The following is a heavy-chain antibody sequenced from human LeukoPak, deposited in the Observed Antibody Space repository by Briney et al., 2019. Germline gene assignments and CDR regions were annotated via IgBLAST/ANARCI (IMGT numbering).Heavy chain of an antibody. CDR1: GYTFTGYY. D-gene: IGHD6-19*01. J-gene: IGHJ3*02. CDR3: ARGPRLDSSGWYYGAFDI. Sequence: ASVKVYCKASGYTFTGYYMHWVRQAPGQGLEWMGRINPNSGGTNYAQKFQGRVTMTRDTSISTAYMELSRLRSDDTAVYYCARGPRLDSSGWYYGAFDIWGQGTMVTVSS. V-gene: IGHV1-2*06. CDR2: INPNSGGT.